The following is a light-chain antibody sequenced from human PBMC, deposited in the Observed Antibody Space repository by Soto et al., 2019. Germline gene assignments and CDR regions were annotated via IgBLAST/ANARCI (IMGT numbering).Light chain of an antibody. CDR3: QQYGSSRLT. J-gene: IGKJ1*01. V-gene: IGKV3-20*01. CDR2: GAS. CDR1: QSVSSSY. Sequence: EIMLTQSPGTLSLSPEKRATLSCRASQSVSSSYLAWYQQKPGQAPRLLIYGASSRATGIPDRFSGSGSGTDFTLTISRLEPEDFAVYYCQQYGSSRLTFGQGTKVDIK.